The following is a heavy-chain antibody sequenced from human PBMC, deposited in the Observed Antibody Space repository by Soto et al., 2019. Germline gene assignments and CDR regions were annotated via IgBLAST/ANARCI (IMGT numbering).Heavy chain of an antibody. D-gene: IGHD2-2*01. Sequence: PXGTLSLTCAVSGGSFSGYYWTGMRQIPGKGLEWIGEINQSGNTKYNPSLMSRVTMSVDTSRNQFSLKLRSVTAADTAVYYCARPSYALNWDFHYGMQVWGQGTSVTVSS. CDR1: GGSFSGYY. CDR2: INQSGNT. J-gene: IGHJ6*02. CDR3: ARPSYALNWDFHYGMQV. V-gene: IGHV4-34*01.